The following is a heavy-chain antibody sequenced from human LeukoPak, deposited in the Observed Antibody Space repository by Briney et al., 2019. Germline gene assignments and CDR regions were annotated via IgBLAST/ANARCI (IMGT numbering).Heavy chain of an antibody. CDR2: IYYSGST. Sequence: SETLSLTCTVSGVSISSGGFYWSWIRQHQGKGLEWIGYIYYSGSTYYIPSIRSRLTISVDTSKNQFSLKLSSGTAADTAVYYCARVHYYDSSGSFDYWGQGTLVTVSS. J-gene: IGHJ4*02. CDR3: ARVHYYDSSGSFDY. CDR1: GVSISSGGFY. V-gene: IGHV4-31*03. D-gene: IGHD3-22*01.